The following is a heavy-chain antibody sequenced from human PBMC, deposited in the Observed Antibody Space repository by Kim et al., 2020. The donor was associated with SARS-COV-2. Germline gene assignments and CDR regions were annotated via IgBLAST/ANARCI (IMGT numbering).Heavy chain of an antibody. CDR3: TTEGVNSNGNDGDYYLDD. D-gene: IGHD1-1*01. CDR2: IKRKADGETT. Sequence: GGSLRLSCATSGFIFSKVWMSWVRQAPGKGLEWVGRIKRKADGETTEYAAPVKGRFSISRDDSRNTVSLQMSSLKTEDTAVYYCTTEGVNSNGNDGDYYLDDWGEGGLVTVGS. CDR1: GFIFSKVW. J-gene: IGHJ4*02. V-gene: IGHV3-15*01.